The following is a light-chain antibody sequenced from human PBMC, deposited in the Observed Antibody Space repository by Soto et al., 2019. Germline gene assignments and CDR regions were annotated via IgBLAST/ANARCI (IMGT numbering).Light chain of an antibody. Sequence: EIVMTQSPATLSVSPGERATLSCRASQSVSSNLAWYQQKPGQVPRLLIYDASTRATGIPARFSGSGSGTECTLTISSLQSEDFAVYYCQKYNNWARTFGPGTKLEIK. V-gene: IGKV3-15*01. J-gene: IGKJ2*01. CDR3: QKYNNWART. CDR1: QSVSSN. CDR2: DAS.